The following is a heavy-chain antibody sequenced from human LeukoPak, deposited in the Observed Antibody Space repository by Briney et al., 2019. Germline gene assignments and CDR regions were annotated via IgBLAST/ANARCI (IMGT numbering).Heavy chain of an antibody. CDR1: GYTFTSYD. CDR2: MNPNSGNT. CDR3: ARGWDIVVVPAAKHYYYYMDV. D-gene: IGHD2-2*01. V-gene: IGHV1-8*01. J-gene: IGHJ6*03. Sequence: ASVKVSCKASGYTFTSYDINWVRQAPGQGLEWMGWMNPNSGNTGYAQKFQGRVTMTRNTSISTAYMELSSLRSEDTAVYYCARGWDIVVVPAAKHYYYYMDVWGKGTTVTVSS.